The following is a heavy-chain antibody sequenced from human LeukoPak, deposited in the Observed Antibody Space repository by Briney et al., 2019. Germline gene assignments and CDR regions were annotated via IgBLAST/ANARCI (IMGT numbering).Heavy chain of an antibody. CDR3: ASSSSDIAAAGTPLDFWY. J-gene: IGHJ4*02. D-gene: IGHD6-13*01. CDR1: GGSISSYY. V-gene: IGHV4-4*07. CDR2: IYTSGST. Sequence: SETLSLTCTVSGGSISSYYWSWIRQPAGKGLEWIGRIYTSGSTNYNPSLKSRVTMSVDTSKNQFSLKLSSVTAADTAVYYCASSSSDIAAAGTPLDFWYWGQGTLVTVSS.